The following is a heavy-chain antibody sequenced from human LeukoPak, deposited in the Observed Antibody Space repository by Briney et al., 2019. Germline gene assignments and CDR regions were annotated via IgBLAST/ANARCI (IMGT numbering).Heavy chain of an antibody. CDR2: ISSSSSYI. D-gene: IGHD4-17*01. V-gene: IGHV3-21*01. J-gene: IGHJ6*03. Sequence: GGSLTLSCAASGFTLSSYSMNWVRQAPGKGLEWVSSISSSSSYIYYADSVKGRFTISRDNAKNSLYLQMNSLRAEDTAVYYCARDEHDYGDYVGSYYYYYMDVWGKGTTVTVSS. CDR1: GFTLSSYS. CDR3: ARDEHDYGDYVGSYYYYYMDV.